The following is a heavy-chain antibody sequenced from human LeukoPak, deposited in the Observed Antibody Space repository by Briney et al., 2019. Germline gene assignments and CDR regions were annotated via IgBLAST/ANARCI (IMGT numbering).Heavy chain of an antibody. V-gene: IGHV5-51*01. Sequence: GESLKISCKASAYSFTSYCISCGRRMPGKGLEWMGIIYPGDSDTRYSPSFQGQVTISADKSISTAYLQWSSLKASDTAMYYCARHSHDSSGRPVYAFDTWGQGTMVTVSS. CDR1: AYSFTSYC. J-gene: IGHJ3*02. CDR3: ARHSHDSSGRPVYAFDT. D-gene: IGHD3-22*01. CDR2: IYPGDSDT.